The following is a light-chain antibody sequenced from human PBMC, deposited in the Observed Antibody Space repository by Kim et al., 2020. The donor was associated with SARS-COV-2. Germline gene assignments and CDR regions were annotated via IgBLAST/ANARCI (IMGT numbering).Light chain of an antibody. V-gene: IGLV3-1*01. J-gene: IGLJ7*01. Sequence: VSPGQTASITCSGDKLGDKYACWYQQKPGQSPVLVIYQDSKRPSAIPERFSGSNSGNTATLTISGTQAMDEADYYCQAWDSSTGGVFGGGTQLTVL. CDR3: QAWDSSTGGV. CDR1: KLGDKY. CDR2: QDS.